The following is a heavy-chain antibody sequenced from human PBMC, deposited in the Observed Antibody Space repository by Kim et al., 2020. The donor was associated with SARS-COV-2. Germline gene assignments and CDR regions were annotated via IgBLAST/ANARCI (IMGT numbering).Heavy chain of an antibody. CDR1: GFTFSSYG. J-gene: IGHJ4*02. CDR3: ARDQSAGYSSSWKDY. D-gene: IGHD6-13*01. Sequence: GGSLRLSCAASGFTFSSYGMHWVRQAPGKGLEWVAVISYDGSNKYYADSVKGRFTISRDNSKNTLYRQMNSLRAEDTAVYYCARDQSAGYSSSWKDYWGQGTLVTVSS. V-gene: IGHV3-33*05. CDR2: ISYDGSNK.